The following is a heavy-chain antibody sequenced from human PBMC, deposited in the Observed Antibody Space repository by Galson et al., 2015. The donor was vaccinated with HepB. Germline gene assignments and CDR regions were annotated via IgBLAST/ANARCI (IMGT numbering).Heavy chain of an antibody. V-gene: IGHV3-33*08. CDR2: IWYDGSNK. CDR1: GFTFSSYG. J-gene: IGHJ4*02. CDR3: ARGLGSGRYPSFDY. Sequence: SLRLSCAASGFTFSSYGMHWVRQAPGKGLEWVAVIWYDGSNKYYADSVKGRFTISRDNSKNTLYLQMNSLRAEDTAVYYCARGLGSGRYPSFDYWGQGTLVTVSS. D-gene: IGHD6-19*01.